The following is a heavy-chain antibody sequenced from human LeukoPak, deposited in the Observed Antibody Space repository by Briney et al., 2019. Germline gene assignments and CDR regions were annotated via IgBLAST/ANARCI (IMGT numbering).Heavy chain of an antibody. Sequence: GGSLRLSCAASGFTFSSYAMHWVRQAPGKGREYVLAISSNGGSTYYANSVKGRSTISRDNSKNTLYLQMGSLRAEDMAVYYCATISGSYAHWGQGTLVTVSS. CDR2: ISSNGGST. CDR1: GFTFSSYA. J-gene: IGHJ4*02. D-gene: IGHD1-26*01. V-gene: IGHV3-64*01. CDR3: ATISGSYAH.